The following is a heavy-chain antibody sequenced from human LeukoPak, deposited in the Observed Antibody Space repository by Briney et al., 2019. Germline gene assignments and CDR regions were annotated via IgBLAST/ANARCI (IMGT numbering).Heavy chain of an antibody. J-gene: IGHJ5*02. Sequence: SETLSLTCSIYGASISDYYYNWIRQPPGKGREWVGYVYYTGITNFNPSLNSRVTMSVDTSKNQFSLKMSSVTAADTAVYYCARVLLSSGYSTWGQGTLVTVSS. CDR1: GASISDYY. CDR2: VYYTGIT. V-gene: IGHV4-59*01. D-gene: IGHD3-22*01. CDR3: ARVLLSSGYST.